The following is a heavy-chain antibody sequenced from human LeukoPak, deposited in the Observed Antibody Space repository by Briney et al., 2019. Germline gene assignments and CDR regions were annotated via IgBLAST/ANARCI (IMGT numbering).Heavy chain of an antibody. J-gene: IGHJ4*02. V-gene: IGHV3-30*18. CDR3: AKVGSDEAIDY. CDR2: ISYDGSNK. CDR1: GFTFSSYG. D-gene: IGHD2-2*03. Sequence: PGGSPRLSCAASGFTFSSYGMHWVRQAPGKGLEWVAVISYDGSNKYYADSVKGRFTISRDNSKNTLYLQMNSLRAEDTAVYYCAKVGSDEAIDYWGQGTLVTVSS.